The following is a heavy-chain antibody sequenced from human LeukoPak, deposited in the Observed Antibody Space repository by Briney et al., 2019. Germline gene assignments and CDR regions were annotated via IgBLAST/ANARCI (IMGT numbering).Heavy chain of an antibody. CDR2: LNENGIT. CDR3: VRQNISQPLYVFNI. J-gene: IGHJ3*02. Sequence: GGSLRLSCAASGFTFSSYKMYWVRQAPGKGLVWVSRLNENGITNYADSVKGRFAISSDNAKSTLFLQMNSLRVDDTAVYYCVRQNISQPLYVFNIGGKGTMVTVSS. D-gene: IGHD2/OR15-2a*01. CDR1: GFTFSSYK. V-gene: IGHV3-74*01.